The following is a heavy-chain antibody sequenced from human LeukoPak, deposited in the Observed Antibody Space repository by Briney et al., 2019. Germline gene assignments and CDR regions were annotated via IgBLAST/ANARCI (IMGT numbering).Heavy chain of an antibody. V-gene: IGHV4-59*08. CDR1: GGSVSSYY. J-gene: IGHJ4*02. CDR2: VYYTGST. CDR3: ARHFAYSSSSCFDY. Sequence: SETLSLTCSVSGGSVSSYYWSWIRQPARKGLAWIGYVYYTGSTNYNLSLKSRVTMFEDKSKNQFSLRLYSVTVADTAVYYCARHFAYSSSSCFDYWGQGSLVTVSS. D-gene: IGHD6-6*01.